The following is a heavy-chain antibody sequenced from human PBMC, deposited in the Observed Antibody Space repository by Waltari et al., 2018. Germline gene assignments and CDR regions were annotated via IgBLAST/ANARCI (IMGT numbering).Heavy chain of an antibody. V-gene: IGHV4-38-2*01. CDR3: ARVHSVSYAQASWFDP. Sequence: QVQLQESGPGLLKPSETLSLTCAVSGYSISSGYYWGWIRQPPEEGLEWIGSMYHSGNTYYNQALKSRVTMSLDTSKNQFSLKLSSVTAADTAAYYCARVHSVSYAQASWFDPWGQGTLVTVSS. D-gene: IGHD1-26*01. J-gene: IGHJ5*02. CDR2: MYHSGNT. CDR1: GYSISSGYY.